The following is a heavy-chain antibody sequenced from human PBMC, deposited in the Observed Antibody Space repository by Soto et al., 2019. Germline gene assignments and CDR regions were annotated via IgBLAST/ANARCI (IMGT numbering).Heavy chain of an antibody. D-gene: IGHD2-2*01. Sequence: EVQLVESGGGLVQPGGSLRLSCAASGFTFSSYWMTWVRQAPGKGLEWVANIRQDGSEKYYVDSVKGRFTISRDNAKNSLHLQMNSLIAEDTAVYYCATDLRYPASNWGQGTLVTVSS. CDR2: IRQDGSEK. V-gene: IGHV3-7*04. CDR3: ATDLRYPASN. J-gene: IGHJ1*01. CDR1: GFTFSSYW.